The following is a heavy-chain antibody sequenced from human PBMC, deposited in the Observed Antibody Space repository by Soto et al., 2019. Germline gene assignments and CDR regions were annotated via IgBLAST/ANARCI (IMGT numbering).Heavy chain of an antibody. V-gene: IGHV3-33*01. CDR2: IWYDRINK. D-gene: IGHD4-17*01. J-gene: IGHJ3*02. CDR1: GFTFSSYG. CDR3: ARDSSYGDYGDALHI. Sequence: GGSLRLSGAACGFTFSSYGIHWVRQAPCKGLEWVAVIWYDRINKYYADSVKGRFTISRDNSKNTLYLQMNSLRAEDTAVYYCARDSSYGDYGDALHIWGQGRRVNV.